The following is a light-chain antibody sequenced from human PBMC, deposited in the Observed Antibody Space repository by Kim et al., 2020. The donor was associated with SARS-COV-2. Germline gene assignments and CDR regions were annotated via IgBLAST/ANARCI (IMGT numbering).Light chain of an antibody. CDR3: KQDQKLPGT. CDR2: LGS. V-gene: IGKV2-28*01. CDR1: QSLLHSTGHYY. J-gene: IGKJ2*02. Sequence: DIVMTQSPLSLPVTPGEPASISCRSSQSLLHSTGHYYLDWYLQKPGQAPQLLIYLGSNRASGVPDRFSGSGSGTDFTLKISRVEPEDVGVYFCKQDQKLPGTFGQGTKLEI.